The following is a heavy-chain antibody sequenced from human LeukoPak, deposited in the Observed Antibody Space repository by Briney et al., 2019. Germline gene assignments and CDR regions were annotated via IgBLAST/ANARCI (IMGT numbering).Heavy chain of an antibody. D-gene: IGHD6-19*01. J-gene: IGHJ4*02. CDR2: ISSSSSYI. CDR3: ATGYSSGWYAGDFDY. V-gene: IGHV3-21*01. Sequence: GGSLRLSCAASGFTFSSYSMNWVRQAPGKGLEWVSSISSSSSYIYYADSVKGRFTISRDNAKNSLYLQMNSLRAEDTAVYYCATGYSSGWYAGDFDYWGQGTLVTVSS. CDR1: GFTFSSYS.